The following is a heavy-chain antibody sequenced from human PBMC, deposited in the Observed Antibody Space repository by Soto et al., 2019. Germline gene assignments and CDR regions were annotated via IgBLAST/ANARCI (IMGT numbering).Heavy chain of an antibody. Sequence: SETLSLTCTVSGGSISSGDYYWSWIRQPPGKGLEWIGYIYYSGSTYYNPSLKSRVTISVDTSKNQFSLKLSSVTAADTAVYYCARVREQLWLLDYWGQGTLVTVSS. D-gene: IGHD5-18*01. V-gene: IGHV4-30-4*01. J-gene: IGHJ4*02. CDR3: ARVREQLWLLDY. CDR1: GGSISSGDYY. CDR2: IYYSGST.